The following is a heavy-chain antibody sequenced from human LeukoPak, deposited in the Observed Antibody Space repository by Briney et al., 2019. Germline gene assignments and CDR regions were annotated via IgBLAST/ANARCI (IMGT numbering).Heavy chain of an antibody. CDR2: ISGSSSFI. CDR3: ARDHPLAARPSYYMDV. J-gene: IGHJ6*03. Sequence: GGSLRLSCAASGFTFTSYSMNWVRQAPGKGLEWVSSISGSSSFINYADSVKGRFTISRDNAKNSLFLQMNSPRAEDTAVYYCARDHPLAARPSYYMDVWGKGTTVTVSS. D-gene: IGHD6-6*01. V-gene: IGHV3-21*01. CDR1: GFTFTSYS.